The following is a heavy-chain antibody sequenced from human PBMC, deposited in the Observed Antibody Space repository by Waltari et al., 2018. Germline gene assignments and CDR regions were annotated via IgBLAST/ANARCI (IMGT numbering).Heavy chain of an antibody. Sequence: QVTLKESGPALVKPTQTLTLTCTFSGFSLSTSGMRVSWIRQPPGKALEWLARIDWDDDKFYSTSLKTRLTISKDTSKNQVVLTMTNMDPVDTATYYCARIGDSDDRPDYWGQGTLVTVSS. CDR3: ARIGDSDDRPDY. D-gene: IGHD3-22*01. CDR1: GFSLSTSGMR. V-gene: IGHV2-70*04. J-gene: IGHJ4*02. CDR2: IDWDDDK.